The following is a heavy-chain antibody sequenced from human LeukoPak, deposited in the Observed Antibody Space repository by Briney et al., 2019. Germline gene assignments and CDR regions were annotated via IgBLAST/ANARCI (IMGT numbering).Heavy chain of an antibody. V-gene: IGHV1-18*01. CDR3: ARDSRIQLWGGRGYYFDY. D-gene: IGHD5-18*01. CDR1: GYTFTSYG. Sequence: ASVKVSCKASGYTFTSYGICWVRQAPGQGLEWMGWISAYNGNTNYAQKLQGRVTMTTDTSTSTAYMELRRLRSDDTAVYYCARDSRIQLWGGRGYYFDYWGQGTLVTVSS. J-gene: IGHJ4*02. CDR2: ISAYNGNT.